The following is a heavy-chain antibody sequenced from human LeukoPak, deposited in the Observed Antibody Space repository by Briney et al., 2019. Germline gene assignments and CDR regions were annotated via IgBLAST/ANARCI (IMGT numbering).Heavy chain of an antibody. CDR3: ARDSSSSHYYYYMDV. CDR1: GGTFSSYA. D-gene: IGHD6-6*01. CDR2: IIPIFGTA. Sequence: SVKVSCKASGGTFSSYAISWVRQALGQGLEWMGGIIPIFGTANYAQKFQGRVTITTDEPTSTAYMELSSLRSEDTAVYYCARDSSSSHYYYYMDVWGKGTTVTVSS. V-gene: IGHV1-69*05. J-gene: IGHJ6*03.